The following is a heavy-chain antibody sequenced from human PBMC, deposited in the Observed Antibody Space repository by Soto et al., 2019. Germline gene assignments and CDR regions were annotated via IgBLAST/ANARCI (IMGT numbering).Heavy chain of an antibody. CDR1: GFTFRTYA. D-gene: IGHD3-16*01. Sequence: QVQLVESGGGVVQPGTSLRLSCAASGFTFRTYAMHWVRRAPGKGLEWVAVIAYDGSNKYYADFAEGRFTISRDNSKKSLYLQMNSLGVEDTDLYHCARDGGSYWGQGTVVIVSS. J-gene: IGHJ4*02. CDR2: IAYDGSNK. V-gene: IGHV3-30-3*01. CDR3: ARDGGSY.